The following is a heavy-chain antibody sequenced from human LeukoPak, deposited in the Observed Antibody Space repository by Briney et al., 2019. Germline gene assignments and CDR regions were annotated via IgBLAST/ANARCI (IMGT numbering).Heavy chain of an antibody. CDR1: GFTFSSYS. CDR2: ISSSSSYI. J-gene: IGHJ4*02. V-gene: IGHV3-21*01. D-gene: IGHD1-26*01. CDR3: ARDQSSGSYYDFDY. Sequence: GGSLRLSCAASGFTFSSYSMNWVRQAPGKGLEWVSSISSSSSYIYYADSVKGRFTISRDNAKNSLYLQMNSLRAEDTAVYYCARDQSSGSYYDFDYWGQGTLVTVSS.